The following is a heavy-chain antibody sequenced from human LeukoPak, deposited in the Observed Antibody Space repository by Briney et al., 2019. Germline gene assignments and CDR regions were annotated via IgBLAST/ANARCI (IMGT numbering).Heavy chain of an antibody. J-gene: IGHJ4*02. V-gene: IGHV4-59*01. Sequence: PSETLSLTCTVSGGSISSYYWNWIRQPPGKGLEWIGYMYYSGSSNYNPSLKSRVTISVDTSKNQFSLKLTSVAAADTAVYFCARLSRGSSAGFDYWGQGILVTASS. CDR3: ARLSRGSSAGFDY. D-gene: IGHD6-6*01. CDR2: MYYSGSS. CDR1: GGSISSYY.